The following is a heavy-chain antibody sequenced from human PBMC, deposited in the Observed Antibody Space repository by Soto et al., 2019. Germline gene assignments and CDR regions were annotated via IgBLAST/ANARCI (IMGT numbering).Heavy chain of an antibody. V-gene: IGHV3-33*01. CDR2: IWYDGSNK. J-gene: IGHJ4*02. D-gene: IGHD6-13*01. CDR1: GFTFSSYG. Sequence: QVQLVESGGGVVQPGRSLRLSCAASGFTFSSYGMHWVRQAPGKGLERVAVIWYDGSNKYYADSVKGRFTISRDNSKNTLYLQMNSLRAEDTAVYYCARERAPYSSSWSGYFDYWGQGTLVTVCS. CDR3: ARERAPYSSSWSGYFDY.